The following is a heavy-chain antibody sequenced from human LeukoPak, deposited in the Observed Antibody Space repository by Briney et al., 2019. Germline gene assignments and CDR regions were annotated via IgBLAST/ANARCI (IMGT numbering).Heavy chain of an antibody. D-gene: IGHD5-24*01. V-gene: IGHV1-69*04. J-gene: IGHJ4*02. CDR1: GGTFSSYA. Sequence: ASVKVSCKASGGTFSSYAISWVRQAPGQGLEWMGRIIPILGIANYAQKFQGRVTITADKSTSTAYMELSSLRSEDTAVYYCARGTGDGYKGIGYWGQGTLVTVSS. CDR2: IIPILGIA. CDR3: ARGTGDGYKGIGY.